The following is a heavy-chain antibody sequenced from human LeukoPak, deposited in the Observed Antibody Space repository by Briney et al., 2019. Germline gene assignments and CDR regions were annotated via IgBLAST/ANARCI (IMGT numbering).Heavy chain of an antibody. CDR1: GGSFSGYY. CDR3: AREKEYSSGWYGGFDY. Sequence: SETLSLTCAVYGGSFSGYYWSWIRQPPGKGLEWIGEINHSGSTNYNPSLKSRVTISVDTSKNQFSLKLSSVTAADTAVYYCAREKEYSSGWYGGFDYWGQGTLVTVSS. CDR2: INHSGST. D-gene: IGHD6-19*01. V-gene: IGHV4-34*01. J-gene: IGHJ4*02.